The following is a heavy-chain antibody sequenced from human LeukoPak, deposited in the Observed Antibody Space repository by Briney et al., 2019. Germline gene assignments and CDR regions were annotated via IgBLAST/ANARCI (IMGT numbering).Heavy chain of an antibody. D-gene: IGHD1-1*01. Sequence: PGRSLRLSGSASRFSLSDYDTHWVRQAPGKGPGWVAGISYDGSRKHYGDSVKGRFTISRDNSESTLFLQMNSLRTDDTSVYFCAKYAYNWNAPDGFDMWGQGTMVIVSS. CDR3: AKYAYNWNAPDGFDM. CDR2: ISYDGSRK. J-gene: IGHJ3*02. CDR1: RFSLSDYD. V-gene: IGHV3-30*18.